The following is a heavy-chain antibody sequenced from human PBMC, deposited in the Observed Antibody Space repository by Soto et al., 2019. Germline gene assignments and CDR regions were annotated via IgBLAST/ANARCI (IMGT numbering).Heavy chain of an antibody. J-gene: IGHJ6*02. CDR3: ARLREKTYYYDSSGYPEPYYYYGMDV. V-gene: IGHV1-69*13. D-gene: IGHD3-22*01. Sequence: ASVKVSCKASGGTFSSYAISWVRQAPGQGLEWMGGIIPIFGTANYAQKFQGRVTITADESTSTAYMELSSLRSEDTAVYYCARLREKTYYYDSSGYPEPYYYYGMDVWGQGTTVTVSS. CDR2: IIPIFGTA. CDR1: GGTFSSYA.